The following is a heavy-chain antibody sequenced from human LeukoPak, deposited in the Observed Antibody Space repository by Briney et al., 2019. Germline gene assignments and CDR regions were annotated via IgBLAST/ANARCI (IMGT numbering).Heavy chain of an antibody. CDR1: GFTFRSYS. J-gene: IGHJ4*02. CDR2: ISSSSSYI. CDR3: ARAHYSSSYAENYFFLA. Sequence: PAGSLRLSCAASGFTFRSYSMNWVRQAPGKGLEWVSSISSSSSYIYYADSVKGRITISRDNAKTSLYLQMNSLRAEDTAVYYCARAHYSSSYAENYFFLAWGQGTLVTVSS. V-gene: IGHV3-21*01. D-gene: IGHD6-13*01.